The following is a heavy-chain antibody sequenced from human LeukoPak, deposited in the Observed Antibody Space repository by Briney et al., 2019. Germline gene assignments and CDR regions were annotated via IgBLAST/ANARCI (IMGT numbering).Heavy chain of an antibody. Sequence: GGSLRLSCAASGFTFSSYWVSWVRQAPGKGLEWVANIKRDGSEKYYVDSVKGRFTISRDNAKNSLYLQMNSLRAEDTAVYYCARESIRENTYYGSGSPQYYYYYYGMDVWGKGTTVTVSS. CDR2: IKRDGSEK. J-gene: IGHJ6*04. CDR1: GFTFSSYW. D-gene: IGHD3-10*01. V-gene: IGHV3-7*03. CDR3: ARESIRENTYYGSGSPQYYYYYYGMDV.